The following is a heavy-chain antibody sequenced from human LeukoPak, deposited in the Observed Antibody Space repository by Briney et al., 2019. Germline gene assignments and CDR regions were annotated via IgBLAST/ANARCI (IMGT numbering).Heavy chain of an antibody. CDR1: GFTFSYCS. Sequence: GSLRLSCAASGFTFSYCSMNWVRQAPGKGLEWLSYISSSGSSMYYADSVKGRFTISRDNAQNSVYLQMNSLRDEDTAVYYCARQTTVFDNWGQGTLVTVSS. J-gene: IGHJ4*02. D-gene: IGHD1-1*01. V-gene: IGHV3-48*02. CDR2: ISSSGSSM. CDR3: ARQTTVFDN.